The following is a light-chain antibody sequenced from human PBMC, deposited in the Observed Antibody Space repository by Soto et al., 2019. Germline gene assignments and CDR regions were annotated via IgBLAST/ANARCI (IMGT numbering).Light chain of an antibody. CDR2: AAS. CDR3: LQHYNYPRT. Sequence: DIQMTQSPSSLSASVGDRVTITCRASQSISNYLNWYQHKAGKAPKVLIYAASSLQRGVPSRFSGSGSGTDFTLIISSLQPEDFATYYCLQHYNYPRTFGQGTKVEIK. J-gene: IGKJ1*01. V-gene: IGKV1-39*01. CDR1: QSISNY.